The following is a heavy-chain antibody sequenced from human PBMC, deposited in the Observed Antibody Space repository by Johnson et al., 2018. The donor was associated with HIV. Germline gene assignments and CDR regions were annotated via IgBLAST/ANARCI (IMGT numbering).Heavy chain of an antibody. CDR1: GFTFSSYA. V-gene: IGHV3-30*04. Sequence: VQLVESGGGVVQPGRSLRLSCAASGFTFSSYAMHWVRQAPGKGLEWVAVISYDGSNKFYADSVQGRFTISRDNSKNTLYLQMNSLRAEDTAVYYCAREVHIVVVSSFRWAFDIWGQGTLVTVSS. CDR3: AREVHIVVVSSFRWAFDI. J-gene: IGHJ3*02. CDR2: ISYDGSNK. D-gene: IGHD2-21*01.